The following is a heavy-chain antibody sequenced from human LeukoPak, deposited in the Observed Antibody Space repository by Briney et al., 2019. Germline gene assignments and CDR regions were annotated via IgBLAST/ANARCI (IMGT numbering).Heavy chain of an antibody. D-gene: IGHD6-19*01. CDR1: GFTFSSYA. J-gene: IGHJ5*02. CDR2: ISGSGGST. Sequence: SGGSLRLSCAASGFTFSSYAMRWVRQAPGKGLEWVSAISGSGGSTYYADSVKGRFTISRDNSKNTLYLQMNSLRAEDTAVYYCAKDSRQWLANWFDPWGQGTLVTVSS. V-gene: IGHV3-23*01. CDR3: AKDSRQWLANWFDP.